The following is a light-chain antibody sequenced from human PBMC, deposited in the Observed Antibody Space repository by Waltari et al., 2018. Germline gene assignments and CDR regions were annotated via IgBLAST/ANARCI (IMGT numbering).Light chain of an antibody. CDR1: QSVLYSSNNKNY. J-gene: IGKJ4*01. Sequence: DIVMTQSPDSLAVSLGERATINCKSSQSVLYSSNNKNYLAWYQQKPGQPPKPLISWASTRESGVPDRFSGSGSGTAFTLAISSLQAEDVAVYFCQQYYSTSLTFGGGTKVEIK. CDR2: WAS. CDR3: QQYYSTSLT. V-gene: IGKV4-1*01.